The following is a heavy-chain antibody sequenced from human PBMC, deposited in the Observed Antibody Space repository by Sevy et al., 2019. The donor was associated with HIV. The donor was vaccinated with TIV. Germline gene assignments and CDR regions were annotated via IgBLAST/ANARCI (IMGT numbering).Heavy chain of an antibody. Sequence: ASVKVSCKVSGYTLSELSMHWVRQPPGKGLEWMERFDPDDGETIYAQRFQGRVTMTEDTSADTAYMELSSLRSEDTAMYYCATAREYYSDNSGYLDYWGQGTPVTVSS. CDR3: ATAREYYSDNSGYLDY. D-gene: IGHD3-22*01. CDR1: GYTLSELS. V-gene: IGHV1-24*01. J-gene: IGHJ4*02. CDR2: FDPDDGET.